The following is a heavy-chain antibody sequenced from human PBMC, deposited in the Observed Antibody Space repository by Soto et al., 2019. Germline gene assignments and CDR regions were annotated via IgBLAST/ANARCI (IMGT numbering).Heavy chain of an antibody. D-gene: IGHD6-6*01. V-gene: IGHV3-23*01. CDR1: GVTFSSYA. J-gene: IGHJ4*02. CDR3: AKVPPHSRTGARPLRDY. CDR2: ISGSGGST. Sequence: GSLRLSCAASGVTFSSYAMSWVRQAPGKGLEWVSAISGSGGSTYYADSVKGRFTISRDNSKNTLYLQMNSLRAEDTAVYYCAKVPPHSRTGARPLRDYWGQGTLVTVSS.